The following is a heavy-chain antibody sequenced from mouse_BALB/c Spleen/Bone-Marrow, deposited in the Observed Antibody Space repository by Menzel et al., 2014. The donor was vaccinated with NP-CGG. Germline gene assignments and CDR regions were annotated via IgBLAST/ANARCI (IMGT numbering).Heavy chain of an antibody. V-gene: IGHV14-3*02. CDR2: IDPANGNT. CDR1: GFNIKDTY. D-gene: IGHD4-1*01. J-gene: IGHJ4*01. Sequence: SGAELVKPGASVKLSCTASGFNIKDTYMHWVKQRPEQGLEWIGRIDPANGNTKYDPKFQGKATITADTSSNTAYLQLSSLTSEDAAVYYGARWEYYAMDYWGQGTSVTGAS. CDR3: ARWEYYAMDY.